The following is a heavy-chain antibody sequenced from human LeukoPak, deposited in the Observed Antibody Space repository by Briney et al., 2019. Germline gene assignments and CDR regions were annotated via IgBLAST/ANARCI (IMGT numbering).Heavy chain of an antibody. D-gene: IGHD3-10*01. CDR3: ARIAGSGSLNWFDP. V-gene: IGHV1-2*02. Sequence: ASVKVSCKASGYTFTSYSINWMRQAPGQGPEWMGWIYPKSGGTNSAQKFQGRVTLTRETSISTTYMELTGLRSDDTAVYYCARIAGSGSLNWFDPWGQGTLVTVSS. CDR1: GYTFTSYS. J-gene: IGHJ5*02. CDR2: IYPKSGGT.